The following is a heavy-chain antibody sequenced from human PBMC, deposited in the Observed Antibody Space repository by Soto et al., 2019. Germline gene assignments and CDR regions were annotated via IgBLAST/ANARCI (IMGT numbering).Heavy chain of an antibody. J-gene: IGHJ5*02. CDR3: ARDLDAPNDIVVVPAAPFDP. V-gene: IGHV3-21*01. CDR1: GFTFSSYS. Sequence: GGSLRLSCAASGFTFSSYSMNWVRQAPGKGLEWVSSISSSSSYIYYADSVKGRFTISRDNAKNSLYLQMNSLRAEDTAVYYCARDLDAPNDIVVVPAAPFDPWGQGTLVTVSS. CDR2: ISSSSSYI. D-gene: IGHD2-2*01.